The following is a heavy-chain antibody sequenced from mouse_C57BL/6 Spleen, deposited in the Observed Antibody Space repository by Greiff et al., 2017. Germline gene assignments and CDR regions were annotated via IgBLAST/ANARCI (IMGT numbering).Heavy chain of an antibody. D-gene: IGHD1-1*01. CDR1: GYTFTSYW. Sequence: VQLQQSGTVLARPGASVKMSCKTSGYTFTSYWMHWVKQRPGQGLEWIGAIYPGNSDTSYNQKFKGKAKLTAATSASTAYMELSSLTKEDSAVYYCTRYYGGAWFAYWGQGTLVTVSA. CDR3: TRYYGGAWFAY. J-gene: IGHJ3*01. CDR2: IYPGNSDT. V-gene: IGHV1-5*01.